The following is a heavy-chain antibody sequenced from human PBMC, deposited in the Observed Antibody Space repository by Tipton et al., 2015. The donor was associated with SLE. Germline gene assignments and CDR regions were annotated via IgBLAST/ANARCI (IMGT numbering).Heavy chain of an antibody. D-gene: IGHD5-18*01. CDR3: ARGEGYSYGLDPFDY. CDR1: GASISSHY. CDR2: IYYSGST. V-gene: IGHV4-59*11. Sequence: TLSLTCTVSGASISSHYWSWIRQPPGKGLEWIGYIYYSGSTNYNPSLKSRVTISVDTSKNQFSLKLSSVTAADTAVYYCARGEGYSYGLDPFDYWGQGTLVTVSS. J-gene: IGHJ4*02.